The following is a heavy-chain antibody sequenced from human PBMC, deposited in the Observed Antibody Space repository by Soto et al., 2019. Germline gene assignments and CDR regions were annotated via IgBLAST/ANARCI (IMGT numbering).Heavy chain of an antibody. CDR1: GYVFTTYG. CDR3: ARGRYGDY. CDR2: ISAHNGNT. V-gene: IGHV1-18*01. D-gene: IGHD1-1*01. Sequence: QVHLVQSGAEVKKPGASVKVSFKGSGYVFTTYGITWVRQAPGQGLEWMGWISAHNGNTNYAQKLQGRVTVTRDTSTSTSYMELRSLRSDDTAVYYCARGRYGDYWGQGALVTVSS. J-gene: IGHJ4*02.